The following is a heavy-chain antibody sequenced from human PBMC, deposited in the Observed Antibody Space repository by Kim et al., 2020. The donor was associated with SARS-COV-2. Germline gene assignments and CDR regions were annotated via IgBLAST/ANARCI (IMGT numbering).Heavy chain of an antibody. CDR1: GYTLTELS. J-gene: IGHJ5*02. CDR2: FYPDDGDT. CDR3: ETQPGDWFDP. Sequence: ASVKVSCKVSGYTLTELSMHWVRQSPGKGLDWLGGFYPDDGDTFYAQKFQERVTMTEDTSTDTAYMQLSSLRSEDTAEYYCETQPGDWFDPWGQGTLVTVSS. V-gene: IGHV1-24*01. D-gene: IGHD1-1*01.